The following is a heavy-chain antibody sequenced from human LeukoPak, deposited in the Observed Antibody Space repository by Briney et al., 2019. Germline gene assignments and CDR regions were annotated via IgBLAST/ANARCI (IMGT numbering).Heavy chain of an antibody. CDR3: ATNSGSPGGY. CDR2: ISYDGSNK. J-gene: IGHJ4*02. V-gene: IGHV3-30*03. Sequence: GRSLRLSCAASGFTFSSSGMHWVRQAPGKGLEWVSVISYDGSNKFYADSVKGRFTISRDNSKNTLYLQMNSLRVEDTAMYYCATNSGSPGGYWGQGTLVTVSS. CDR1: GFTFSSSG. D-gene: IGHD1-26*01.